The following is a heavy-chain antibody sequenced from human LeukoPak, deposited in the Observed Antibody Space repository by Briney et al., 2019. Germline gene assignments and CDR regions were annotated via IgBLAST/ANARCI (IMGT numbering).Heavy chain of an antibody. V-gene: IGHV3-33*01. D-gene: IGHD6-13*01. Sequence: GRSLLLSCAASGFPFSSYGMHGVRQAPGKGLEWVAVIWYDGSNKYYADSVKGRFTISRDNSKNTLYLQMNSLRAEDTAVYYCAASRGYSSSRPYYYYGMDVWGQGTTVTVSS. J-gene: IGHJ6*02. CDR3: AASRGYSSSRPYYYYGMDV. CDR1: GFPFSSYG. CDR2: IWYDGSNK.